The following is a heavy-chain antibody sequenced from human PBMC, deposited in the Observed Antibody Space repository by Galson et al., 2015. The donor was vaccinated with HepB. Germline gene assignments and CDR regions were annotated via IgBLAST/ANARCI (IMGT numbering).Heavy chain of an antibody. CDR1: GFTFSTYS. V-gene: IGHV3-21*06. Sequence: SLRLSCAASGFTFSTYSMHWVRQAPGKGLEWVSSISKSSTYIYYADSVEGRFTISRDNGKNSLYLQMNTVRAEDTALYYCARGKETSYSNGQPDNWFDPWGQGTLVTVSS. CDR3: ARGKETSYSNGQPDNWFDP. D-gene: IGHD4-11*01. J-gene: IGHJ5*02. CDR2: ISKSSTYI.